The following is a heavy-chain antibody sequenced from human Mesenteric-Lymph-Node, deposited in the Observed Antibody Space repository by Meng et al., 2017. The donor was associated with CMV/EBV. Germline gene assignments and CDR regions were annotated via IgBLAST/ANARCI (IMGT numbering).Heavy chain of an antibody. Sequence: GESLKISCAASGLTVSSTYMSWVRQAPGKGLEWVSVFYSGGITYYADSVRGRFTISRDNLKNTLLLQMNSLRDEDTAVYYCARGDPASNAFDIWGQGTMVTVSS. CDR2: FYSGGIT. CDR1: GLTVSSTY. V-gene: IGHV3-66*02. CDR3: ARGDPASNAFDI. D-gene: IGHD2-2*01. J-gene: IGHJ3*02.